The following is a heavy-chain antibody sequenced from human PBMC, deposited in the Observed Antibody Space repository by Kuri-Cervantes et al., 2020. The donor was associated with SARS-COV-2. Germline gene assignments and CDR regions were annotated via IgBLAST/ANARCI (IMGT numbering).Heavy chain of an antibody. Sequence: SQTLSLTCAVYGGSFSGYYWSWIRQPPGKGLEWIGEINHSGSTNYNPSLKSRVTISVDTSKSQFSLKLSSVTAADTAVYYCARGLFYFDYWGQGTLVTVSS. CDR1: GGSFSGYY. V-gene: IGHV4-34*01. CDR3: ARGLFYFDY. CDR2: INHSGST. J-gene: IGHJ4*02.